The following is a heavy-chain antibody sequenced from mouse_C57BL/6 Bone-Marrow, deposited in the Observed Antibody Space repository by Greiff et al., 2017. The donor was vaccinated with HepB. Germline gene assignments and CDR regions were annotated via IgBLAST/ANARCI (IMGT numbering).Heavy chain of an antibody. CDR2: ISDGGSYT. CDR1: GFTFSSYA. CDR3: ARVVYYGDYAMDY. Sequence: EVQLVESGGGLVKPGGSLKLSCAASGFTFSSYAMSWVRQTPEKRLEWVATISDGGSYTYYPDTVKGRFTISRDNAKNNLYLQMSHLKSEDTAMYYCARVVYYGDYAMDYWGQGTSVTVSS. D-gene: IGHD1-1*01. V-gene: IGHV5-4*01. J-gene: IGHJ4*01.